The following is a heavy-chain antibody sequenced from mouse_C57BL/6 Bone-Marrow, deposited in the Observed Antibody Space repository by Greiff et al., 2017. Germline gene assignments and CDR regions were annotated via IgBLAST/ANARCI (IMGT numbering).Heavy chain of an antibody. CDR1: GFTFSDYY. V-gene: IGHV5-12*01. CDR2: ISNGGGST. CDR3: ARHPSYYDYPYDV. Sequence: EVKVVESGGGLVQPGGSLKLSCAASGFTFSDYYMYWVRQTPEKRLEWVAYISNGGGSTYYPDTVKGRFTISRDNAKNTLYLQMSRLKSEDTAMYYCARHPSYYDYPYDVWGTGTTVTVSS. J-gene: IGHJ1*03. D-gene: IGHD2-4*01.